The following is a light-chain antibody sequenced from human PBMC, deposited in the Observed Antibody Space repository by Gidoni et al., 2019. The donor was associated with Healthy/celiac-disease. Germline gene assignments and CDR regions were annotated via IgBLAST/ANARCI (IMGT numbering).Light chain of an antibody. CDR2: KAS. CDR1: QSINSW. J-gene: IGKJ4*01. Sequence: DIQMTQSPSTLSASVGDRVTITCRASQSINSWLAWYQQKPGKAPKLLIYKASSLESGVPSRFSGSGSGTEFTLTISSLQPDDFATYYCQQYNGYLLTFGGGTKVEIK. V-gene: IGKV1-5*03. CDR3: QQYNGYLLT.